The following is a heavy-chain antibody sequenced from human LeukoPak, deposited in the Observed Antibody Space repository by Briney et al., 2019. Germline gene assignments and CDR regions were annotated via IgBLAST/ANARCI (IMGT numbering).Heavy chain of an antibody. V-gene: IGHV4-30-4*07. CDR2: IYYSGST. D-gene: IGHD2-2*01. CDR1: GGSISSGGYS. J-gene: IGHJ4*02. CDR3: ARDPVVNPDY. Sequence: SETLSLTCAVSGGSISSGGYSWSWIRQPPGKGLEWIGYIYYSGSTYYNPSLKSRVTISVDTSKNQFSLKLSSVTAADTAVYYCARDPVVNPDYWGQGTLVTVSS.